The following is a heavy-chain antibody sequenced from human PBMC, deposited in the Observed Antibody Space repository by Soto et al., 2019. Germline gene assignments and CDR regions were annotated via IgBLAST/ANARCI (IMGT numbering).Heavy chain of an antibody. D-gene: IGHD6-13*01. CDR1: GYTFTSYG. CDR2: ISAYNGNT. CDR3: ARDRTRAAAGTLYYYYGTDV. Sequence: ASVKVSCKASGYTFTSYGISWVRQAPGQGLEWMGWISAYNGNTNYAQKLQGRVTMTTDTSTSTAYMELRSLRSDDTAVYYCARDRTRAAAGTLYYYYGTDVWGQGTTVTVSS. J-gene: IGHJ6*02. V-gene: IGHV1-18*04.